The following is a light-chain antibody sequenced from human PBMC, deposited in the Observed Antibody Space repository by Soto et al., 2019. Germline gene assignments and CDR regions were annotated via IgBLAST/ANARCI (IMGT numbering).Light chain of an antibody. CDR1: SSDVGGYNY. CDR3: SSYTSSSTLGGV. Sequence: QSALTQPASVSGSPGQSITISCTGTSSDVGGYNYVSWYQQHPGKAPKLMIYDVSNRPSGVSNRFSGSKSGNTASLTISGLQAEDGADYSCSSYTSSSTLGGVFGTGTQLTVL. J-gene: IGLJ1*01. CDR2: DVS. V-gene: IGLV2-14*03.